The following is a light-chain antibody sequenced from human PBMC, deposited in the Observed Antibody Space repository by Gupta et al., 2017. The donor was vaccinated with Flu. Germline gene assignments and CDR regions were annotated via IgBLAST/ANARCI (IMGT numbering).Light chain of an antibody. J-gene: IGLJ1*01. Sequence: SYVLTQPPSVSVAPGQTARITCGGNNIGSKSVYWYQQKPGQAPILVVYDDSDRPSGIPERFSGSNSGNTATLTVGRVEAGDEADYYCQVWDSSSDHPYFVFGTGTKVTVL. CDR3: QVWDSSSDHPYFV. CDR2: DDS. V-gene: IGLV3-21*02. CDR1: NIGSKS.